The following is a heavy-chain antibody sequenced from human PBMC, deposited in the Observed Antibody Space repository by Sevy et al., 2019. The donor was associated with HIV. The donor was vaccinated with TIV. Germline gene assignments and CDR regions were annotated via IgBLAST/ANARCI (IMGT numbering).Heavy chain of an antibody. CDR1: GFTFSSYS. J-gene: IGHJ6*02. CDR3: ARDPGVSIWFGELYGMDV. Sequence: GGSLRLSCAASGFTFSSYSMNWVRQAPGKGLEWVSYISSSSSTIYYADSVKGRFTISRDNAKNSLYLQMNSLRDEDTAVYYCARDPGVSIWFGELYGMDVWGQGTTVTVSS. CDR2: ISSSSSTI. V-gene: IGHV3-48*02. D-gene: IGHD3-10*01.